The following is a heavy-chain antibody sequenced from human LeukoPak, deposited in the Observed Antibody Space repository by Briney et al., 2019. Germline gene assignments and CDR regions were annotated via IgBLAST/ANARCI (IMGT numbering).Heavy chain of an antibody. Sequence: GGSLRLSCAASGFSFSSYSLNWVRQAPGKGPEWVSSISSSSSYIYYADSVKGRFTISRDNAKNSLYLQMNSLRAEDTAVYYCARECYDSSGYCRAGDYWGQGTLVTVSS. CDR1: GFSFSSYS. CDR3: ARECYDSSGYCRAGDY. D-gene: IGHD3-22*01. V-gene: IGHV3-21*01. CDR2: ISSSSSYI. J-gene: IGHJ4*02.